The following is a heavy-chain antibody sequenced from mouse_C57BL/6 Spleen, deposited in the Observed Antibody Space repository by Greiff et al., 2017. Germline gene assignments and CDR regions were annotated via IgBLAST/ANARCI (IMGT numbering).Heavy chain of an antibody. CDR3: VAYYGYDWAMDY. D-gene: IGHD2-9*01. J-gene: IGHJ4*01. Sequence: EVQLVESGGGLVQPKGSLKLSCAASGFSFNTYAMNWVRQAPGKGLEWVARIRSKSNNYATYYADSVKDRFTISRYDSESMLYLQMNNVKTEDTAMYYCVAYYGYDWAMDYWGQGTSVTVSS. V-gene: IGHV10-1*01. CDR1: GFSFNTYA. CDR2: IRSKSNNYAT.